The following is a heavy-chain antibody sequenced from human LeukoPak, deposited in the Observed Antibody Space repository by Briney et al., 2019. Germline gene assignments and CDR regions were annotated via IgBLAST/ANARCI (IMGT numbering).Heavy chain of an antibody. CDR2: ISSSSSYI. J-gene: IGHJ4*02. D-gene: IGHD6-13*01. V-gene: IGHV3-21*01. Sequence: PGGSLRLSCAASGFTFSSYSMNWVRQAPGKGLEWVSSISSSSSYIYYADSVEGRFTISRDNAKNSLYLQMNSLRAEDTAVYYCARDRYSSSWYNQVDYWGQGTLVTVSS. CDR1: GFTFSSYS. CDR3: ARDRYSSSWYNQVDY.